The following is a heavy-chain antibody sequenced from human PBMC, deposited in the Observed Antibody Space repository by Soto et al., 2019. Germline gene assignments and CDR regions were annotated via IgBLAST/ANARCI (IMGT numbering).Heavy chain of an antibody. CDR3: ARDQRGYYFCYMDV. V-gene: IGHV3-48*01. CDR1: GFTFSSYS. Sequence: EVQLVESGGGLVQPGGSLRLSCAASGFTFSSYSMNWVRQAPGKGLEWVSYISSSSSTIYYADSVKGRFTISRDNAKNSLYLHMNSLRAEDTAVYYCARDQRGYYFCYMDVWGKGTTVTVSS. CDR2: ISSSSSTI. J-gene: IGHJ6*03.